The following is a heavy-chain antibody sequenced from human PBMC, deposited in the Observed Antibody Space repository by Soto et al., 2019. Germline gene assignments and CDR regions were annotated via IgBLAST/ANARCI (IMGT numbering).Heavy chain of an antibody. CDR1: GGSISSTNW. V-gene: IGHV4-4*02. Sequence: QVQLQESGPGLVKPSGTLSLTCAVSGGSISSTNWWTWVRQSPGRGLEWIGEIYHSGTTNYSPSLKSRVNIAVDMSTNHFSLTLTSVTAADTAVYYCAFPATADFDYWGKGILVTVSS. J-gene: IGHJ4*02. CDR3: AFPATADFDY. D-gene: IGHD6-13*01. CDR2: IYHSGTT.